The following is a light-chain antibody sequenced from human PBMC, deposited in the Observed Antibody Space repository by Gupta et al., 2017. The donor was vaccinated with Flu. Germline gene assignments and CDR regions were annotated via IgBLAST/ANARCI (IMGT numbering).Light chain of an antibody. Sequence: TNSDVGGYNFVSWYQQHPGKAPKLMIYEVSNRPSGVSNRFSGSKSGNTASLTISGLQTEDEADYYCGSYTSSSTLVFGGGSKLTVL. V-gene: IGLV2-14*01. CDR1: NSDVGGYNF. J-gene: IGLJ3*02. CDR2: EVS. CDR3: GSYTSSSTLV.